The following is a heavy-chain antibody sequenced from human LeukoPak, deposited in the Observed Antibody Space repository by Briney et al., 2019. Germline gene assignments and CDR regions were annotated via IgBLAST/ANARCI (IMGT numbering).Heavy chain of an antibody. D-gene: IGHD5-12*01. V-gene: IGHV5-51*01. Sequence: GESLKISCKGSGYSFTSYWIGWVRQMPGKGLEWMGIIYPGDSDTRYSPSFQGQVTISADKSISTAYLQWSSLKASDTAMYYCASRKRSPGGYDLYYFDYWGQGTLVTVSS. CDR3: ASRKRSPGGYDLYYFDY. J-gene: IGHJ4*02. CDR1: GYSFTSYW. CDR2: IYPGDSDT.